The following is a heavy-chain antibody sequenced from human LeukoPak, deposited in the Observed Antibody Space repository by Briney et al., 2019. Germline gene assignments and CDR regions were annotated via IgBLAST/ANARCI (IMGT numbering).Heavy chain of an antibody. D-gene: IGHD5-12*01. V-gene: IGHV4-39*01. J-gene: IGHJ4*02. CDR2: IYYSGST. CDR3: ARQTGRLRNPAFDY. Sequence: SETLSLTCTVSGGSISSSSYYWGWIRQPPGKGLEWIGSIYYSGSTYYNPSLESRVTISVDTSKNQFSLKLSSVTAADTAVYYCARQTGRLRNPAFDYWGQGTLVTVSS. CDR1: GGSISSSSYY.